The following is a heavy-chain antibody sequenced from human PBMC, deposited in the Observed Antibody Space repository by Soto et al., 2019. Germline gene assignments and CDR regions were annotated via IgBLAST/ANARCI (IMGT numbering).Heavy chain of an antibody. CDR3: ASHLVMSGTRGFDN. V-gene: IGHV4-4*02. J-gene: IGHJ4*02. Sequence: SETLSLTCAVSSGSIFSSNWWSWVRQPPGEGLEWIGETRNSGGANYNPSLQSRVTITVDMSKNHFFLELRSVTAADTAVYYCASHLVMSGTRGFDNWGLGALVTVSS. CDR2: TRNSGGA. D-gene: IGHD6-13*01. CDR1: SGSIFSSNW.